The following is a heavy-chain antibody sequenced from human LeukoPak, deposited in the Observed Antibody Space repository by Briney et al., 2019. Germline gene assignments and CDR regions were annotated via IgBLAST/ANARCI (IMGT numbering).Heavy chain of an antibody. CDR3: ARETSSARFDY. J-gene: IGHJ4*02. V-gene: IGHV3-30-3*01. CDR2: ISYDGSNK. Sequence: GGSLRLSCAASGFTFSSYAMHWVRQAPGKGLEWVAVISYDGSNKYYADSVKGRFTISRDNSKNTLYLQMNSPRAEDTAVYYCARETSSARFDYWGQGTLVTVSS. CDR1: GFTFSSYA.